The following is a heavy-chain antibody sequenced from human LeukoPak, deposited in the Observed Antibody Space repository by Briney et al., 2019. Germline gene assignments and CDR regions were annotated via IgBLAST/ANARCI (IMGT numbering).Heavy chain of an antibody. V-gene: IGHV3-48*03. D-gene: IGHD4-23*01. Sequence: PGGSLRLSCAASGFTFSSYEMNWVRQAPGKGLEWVSYISSSGSTIYYADSVKGRFTISRDNAENSLYLQMNSLRAEDTAVYYCARVGGTVVTHKVWFDPWGQGTLVTVSS. J-gene: IGHJ5*02. CDR1: GFTFSSYE. CDR3: ARVGGTVVTHKVWFDP. CDR2: ISSSGSTI.